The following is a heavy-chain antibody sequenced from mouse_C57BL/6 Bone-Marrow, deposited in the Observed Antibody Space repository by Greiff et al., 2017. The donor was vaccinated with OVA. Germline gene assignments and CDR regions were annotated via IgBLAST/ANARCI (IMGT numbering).Heavy chain of an antibody. CDR2: IFPGSGST. CDR3: AKAYSNYPYYYAMDY. V-gene: IGHV1-75*01. CDR1: GYTFTDYY. Sequence: VQLQQSGPELVKPGASVKISCKASGYTFTDYYINWVKQRPGQGLEWIGWIFPGSGSTYYNEKFKGKATLTVDKSSSTAYMLLSSLTSEDSAVYDCAKAYSNYPYYYAMDYWGQGTAVTVSS. J-gene: IGHJ4*01. D-gene: IGHD2-5*01.